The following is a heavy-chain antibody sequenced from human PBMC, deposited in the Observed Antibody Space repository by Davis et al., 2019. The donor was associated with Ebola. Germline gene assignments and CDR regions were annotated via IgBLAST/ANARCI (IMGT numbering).Heavy chain of an antibody. CDR1: GFTFSSYG. J-gene: IGHJ4*02. V-gene: IGHV3-30*03. D-gene: IGHD2-21*01. CDR2: ISYDGSNK. Sequence: GESLKISCAASGFTFSSYGMHWVRQAPGKGLEWVAVISYDGSNKYYADSVKGRFTISRDNAKNSLYLQMNSLRAEDTAVYYCARDQLWHSGFDYWGRGTLVTVSS. CDR3: ARDQLWHSGFDY.